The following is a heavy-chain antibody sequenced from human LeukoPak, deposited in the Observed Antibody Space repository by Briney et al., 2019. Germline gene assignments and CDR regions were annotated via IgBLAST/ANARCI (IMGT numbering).Heavy chain of an antibody. J-gene: IGHJ3*02. CDR1: GGSISSYY. CDR2: VYYSGST. D-gene: IGHD6-13*01. Sequence: PSETLSLTCTVSGGSISSYYWSWIRQPPGKGLEWIGSVYYSGSTYYNPSLKSRVTISVDTSKNQFSLKLSSVTAADTAVYYCARCPMRQQLVRDAFDIWGQGTMVTVSS. V-gene: IGHV4-39*01. CDR3: ARCPMRQQLVRDAFDI.